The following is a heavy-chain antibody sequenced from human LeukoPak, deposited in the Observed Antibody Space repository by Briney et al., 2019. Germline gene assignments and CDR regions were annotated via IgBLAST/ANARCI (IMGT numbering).Heavy chain of an antibody. D-gene: IGHD2-21*01. Sequence: PSETLSLTCAVYGASFSGYYWSWIRQPPGKGLEWIGEINDSGSTNYNPTIKSRVTISVDTSKNQFSLKLSSVTAADTAVYFCAIIFIVSGFSSYFDHWGQGTLVTVSS. J-gene: IGHJ4*02. V-gene: IGHV4-34*01. CDR3: AIIFIVSGFSSYFDH. CDR2: INDSGST. CDR1: GASFSGYY.